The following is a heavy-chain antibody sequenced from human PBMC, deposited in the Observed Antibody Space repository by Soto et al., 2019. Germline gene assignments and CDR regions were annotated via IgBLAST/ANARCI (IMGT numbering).Heavy chain of an antibody. Sequence: GASVKVSCKASGYSFTGYSMHWVRQAPGQGLEWMGWISPKNGATNYARKLQGRVTMTRDTSMSTAYMELRSLRSDDTAVYYCARVGAVAGYSFDYWGQGTLVTLAS. V-gene: IGHV1-2*02. CDR1: GYSFTGYS. CDR3: ARVGAVAGYSFDY. CDR2: ISPKNGAT. D-gene: IGHD6-19*01. J-gene: IGHJ4*02.